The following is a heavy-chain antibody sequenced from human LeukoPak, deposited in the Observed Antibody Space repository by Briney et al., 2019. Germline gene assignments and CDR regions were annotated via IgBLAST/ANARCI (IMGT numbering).Heavy chain of an antibody. D-gene: IGHD3-3*01. CDR2: ISPTGNT. Sequence: LETLSLTCTVSGDSFNDHYWTWIRQPAGKGLEWIGRISPTGNTNYSASLNSRVSMSIDTSKNQFSLRLTSVTAADAAVYYCVREEAIFGVISVHYYYYMDVWGKGTTVTVSS. CDR1: GDSFNDHY. V-gene: IGHV4-4*07. CDR3: VREEAIFGVISVHYYYYMDV. J-gene: IGHJ6*03.